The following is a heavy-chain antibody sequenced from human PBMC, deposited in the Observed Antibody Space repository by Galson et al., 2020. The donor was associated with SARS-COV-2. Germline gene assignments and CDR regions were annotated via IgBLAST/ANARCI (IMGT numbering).Heavy chain of an antibody. CDR2: ISSSSSYI. CDR3: ARDLGPREWLLHITSNWFDP. J-gene: IGHJ5*02. Sequence: GESLKISCAASGFTFSSYSMNWVRQAPGKGLEWVSSISSSSSYIYYADSVKGRFTISRDNAKNSLYLQMNSLRAEDTAVYYCARDLGPREWLLHITSNWFDPWGQGTLVTVSS. V-gene: IGHV3-21*01. CDR1: GFTFSSYS. D-gene: IGHD3-3*01.